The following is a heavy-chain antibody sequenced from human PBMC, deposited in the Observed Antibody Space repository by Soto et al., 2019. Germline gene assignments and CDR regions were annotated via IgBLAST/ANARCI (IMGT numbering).Heavy chain of an antibody. J-gene: IGHJ3*01. CDR3: AHFVRNFDV. V-gene: IGHV2-5*02. CDR1: GFSLSTYGVG. CDR2: IYWDHDQ. D-gene: IGHD3-10*02. Sequence: QITLKESGPTLVKPTQTLTLTCTFSGFSLSTYGVGVGWIRQPPGKALEWLAIIYWDHDQYFSPSLKDRLTIYNDTSTNQVVLTMTSMDPVDTATYFCAHFVRNFDVWGHGTVVTVSS.